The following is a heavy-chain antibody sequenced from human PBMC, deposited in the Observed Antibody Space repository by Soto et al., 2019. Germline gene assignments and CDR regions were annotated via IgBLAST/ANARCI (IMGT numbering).Heavy chain of an antibody. Sequence: QLQLQESGSGLVKPSQTLSLTCAVSGGSISSGGYSWSWIRQPPGKGLEWIGYIYHSGSTYYNPSLKSRVTISVDRSKNQFSLKLSSVTAADTAVYYCASSIVLVPAAMPGPFDYWGQGTLVTVSS. J-gene: IGHJ4*02. CDR2: IYHSGST. D-gene: IGHD2-2*01. CDR3: ASSIVLVPAAMPGPFDY. V-gene: IGHV4-30-2*01. CDR1: GGSISSGGYS.